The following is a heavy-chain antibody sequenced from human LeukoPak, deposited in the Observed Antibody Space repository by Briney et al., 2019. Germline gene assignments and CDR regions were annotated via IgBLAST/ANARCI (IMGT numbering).Heavy chain of an antibody. J-gene: IGHJ4*02. CDR2: ISSSGSTI. CDR3: ARIRSGWYLNFDY. Sequence: GGSLRLSCAASGFTFSSYEMNWVRQAPGKGLEWVSYISSSGSTIYYADSVKGRFTISRDNAKNSLYLQMNSLRAEDTAVYYCARIRSGWYLNFDYWGQGTLVTVSS. CDR1: GFTFSSYE. V-gene: IGHV3-48*03. D-gene: IGHD6-19*01.